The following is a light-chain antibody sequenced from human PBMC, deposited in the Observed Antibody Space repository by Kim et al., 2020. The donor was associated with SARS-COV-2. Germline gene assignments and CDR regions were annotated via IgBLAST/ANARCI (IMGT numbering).Light chain of an antibody. CDR1: RSDVGGYNY. V-gene: IGLV2-14*03. CDR2: DVS. J-gene: IGLJ3*02. CDR3: SSYTSSSTLNWV. Sequence: SITLSCSGTRSDVGGYNYVSWYQQHTGKAPKLMIYDVSNRTSGVSNRFSGAKSGNTASLTISGLQAEDEADYYCSSYTSSSTLNWVFGGGTQLTVL.